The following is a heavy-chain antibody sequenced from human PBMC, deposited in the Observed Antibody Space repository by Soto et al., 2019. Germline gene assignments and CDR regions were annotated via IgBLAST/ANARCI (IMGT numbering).Heavy chain of an antibody. D-gene: IGHD3-3*01. V-gene: IGHV3-23*01. CDR1: GFTFSSYA. CDR3: AKEDGSGAVDDAFDI. J-gene: IGHJ3*02. Sequence: PGGSLRLSCAASGFTFSSYAMNWVRQAPGKGLEWVSGISSSGSNTYYADSVKGRFTISRDNSKNTLYLQMNSLRAEDTAVYYCAKEDGSGAVDDAFDIWGQGTMVTVSS. CDR2: ISSSGSNT.